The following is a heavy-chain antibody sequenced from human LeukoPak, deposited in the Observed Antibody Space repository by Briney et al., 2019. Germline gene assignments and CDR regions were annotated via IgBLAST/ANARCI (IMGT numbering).Heavy chain of an antibody. V-gene: IGHV4-59*01. J-gene: IGHJ4*02. CDR2: ISNSGSP. Sequence: SETLSLTCTVSGASISSLYWSWIRQPPGRGLEWIGFISNSGSPTYNPSLNSRVTISLDTSKNQFSLKVNYVTAADTAVYYCASESRQLGDWGQGTLVTVSS. CDR1: GASISSLY. D-gene: IGHD1-1*01. CDR3: ASESRQLGD.